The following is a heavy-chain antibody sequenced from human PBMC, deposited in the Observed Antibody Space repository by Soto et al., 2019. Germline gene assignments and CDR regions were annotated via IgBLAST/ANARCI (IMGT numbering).Heavy chain of an antibody. CDR2: ISGSGGST. J-gene: IGHJ4*02. Sequence: EVQLLESGGGLVQPGGSLRLSCAASGFTFSSYAMSWVRQAPGKGLEWVSAISGSGGSTYYADSVKGRFTISRDNSKNTLYLQMNSLRAEDTAVYYCAKNDPYYYGSGSVFDYWGQGTLVTVSS. CDR3: AKNDPYYYGSGSVFDY. CDR1: GFTFSSYA. D-gene: IGHD3-10*01. V-gene: IGHV3-23*01.